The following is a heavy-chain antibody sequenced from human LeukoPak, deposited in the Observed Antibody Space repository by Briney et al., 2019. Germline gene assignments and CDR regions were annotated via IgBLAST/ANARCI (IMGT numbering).Heavy chain of an antibody. CDR2: IYRSGST. CDR1: GGSISSSNW. J-gene: IGHJ4*02. CDR3: ARLFGGVIALDY. Sequence: RSGTLSLTCAVSGGSISSSNWWSWVRQPPGKGLEWIGEIYRSGSTNYNPSLKSRVTISVDKSKNQFSLKLSSVTAADTAVYYCARLFGGVIALDYWGQGTLVAVSS. D-gene: IGHD3-16*02. V-gene: IGHV4-4*02.